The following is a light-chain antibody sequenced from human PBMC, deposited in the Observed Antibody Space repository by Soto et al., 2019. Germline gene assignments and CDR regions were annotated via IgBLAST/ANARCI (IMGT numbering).Light chain of an antibody. CDR3: QQSYSLPRT. CDR2: AAS. V-gene: IGKV1-39*01. CDR1: QNIDSY. Sequence: DIQMTQSPSSLSASLGDRVTITCRTSQNIDSYLNWYQQKPGKAPKLLIYAASSLQSGVPSRFSGSGSGTDFTLTISSLQPEDFATYYCQQSYSLPRTFGQGTKVEIK. J-gene: IGKJ1*01.